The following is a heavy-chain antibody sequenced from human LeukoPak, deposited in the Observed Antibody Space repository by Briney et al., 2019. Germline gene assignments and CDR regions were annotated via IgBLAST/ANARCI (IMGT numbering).Heavy chain of an antibody. J-gene: IGHJ4*02. CDR2: TSYDGSNK. D-gene: IGHD5-24*01. CDR3: ARAGDGYNIYYFDY. V-gene: IGHV3-30-3*01. Sequence: GGSLRLSCAASGFTFNTYAFHWVRQAPGKGLEWVAVTSYDGSNKYYADSVKDRFTISRDNSKNTLYLQMNSLRAEDTAVYYCARAGDGYNIYYFDYWGQGTLVTVSS. CDR1: GFTFNTYA.